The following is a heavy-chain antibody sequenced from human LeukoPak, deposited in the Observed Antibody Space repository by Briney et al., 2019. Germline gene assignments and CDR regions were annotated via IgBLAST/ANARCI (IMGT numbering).Heavy chain of an antibody. J-gene: IGHJ4*02. Sequence: GGSLRLSCAASGFTFSSYAMHWVRQAPGKGLEWVAVISYAGNNQYFADSVRGRFTISRDNSNNTLYLQMHSLSAEDTVVYYCARVSYSSNWYYFDYWGQGTLVTVSS. CDR2: ISYAGNNQ. CDR1: GFTFSSYA. V-gene: IGHV3-30*01. D-gene: IGHD6-13*01. CDR3: ARVSYSSNWYYFDY.